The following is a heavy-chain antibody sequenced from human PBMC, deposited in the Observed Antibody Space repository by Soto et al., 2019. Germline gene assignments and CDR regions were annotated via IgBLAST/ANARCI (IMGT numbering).Heavy chain of an antibody. CDR1: GRSISSSSYY. CDR3: ARHSGYSYGYVAY. Sequence: LSLTCTVSGRSISSSSYYLCWIRQPPGKGLEWIGSIYYSGSTYYNPSLKSRVTISVDTSKNQFSLKLSSVTAADTAVYYCARHSGYSYGYVAYGGQGTLVTVSS. V-gene: IGHV4-39*01. D-gene: IGHD5-18*01. J-gene: IGHJ4*02. CDR2: IYYSGST.